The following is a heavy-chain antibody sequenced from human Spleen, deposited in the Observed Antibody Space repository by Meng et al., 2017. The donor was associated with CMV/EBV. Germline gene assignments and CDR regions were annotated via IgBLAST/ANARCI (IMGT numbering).Heavy chain of an antibody. D-gene: IGHD3-3*01. CDR3: ARGVGALRY. CDR2: INHSGST. J-gene: IGHJ4*02. CDR1: GGSFSGYY. V-gene: IGHV4-34*01. Sequence: VPLQQWGAGLLKPSETLSLTCAVYGGSFSGYYWSWIRQPPGKGLEWIGEINHSGSTNYNPSLKSRVTISVDTSKNQFSLKLSSVTAADTAVYYCARGVGALRYWGQGTLVTVSS.